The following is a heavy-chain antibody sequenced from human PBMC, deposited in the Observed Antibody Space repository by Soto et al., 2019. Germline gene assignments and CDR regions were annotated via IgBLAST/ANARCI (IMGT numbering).Heavy chain of an antibody. Sequence: QGQLVQSGAEVKKPGASVNVSCKASGYTFNSHGISWVRQAPGQGLEWMGWISVYDGKTKYAQNFQGRVTMTTDRLTSTAYMELRSLRSDDTAVYYCERPDYYNTGSGAFDIWGQGTTVTVSS. CDR3: ERPDYYNTGSGAFDI. CDR1: GYTFNSHG. D-gene: IGHD3-22*01. CDR2: ISVYDGKT. V-gene: IGHV1-18*04. J-gene: IGHJ3*02.